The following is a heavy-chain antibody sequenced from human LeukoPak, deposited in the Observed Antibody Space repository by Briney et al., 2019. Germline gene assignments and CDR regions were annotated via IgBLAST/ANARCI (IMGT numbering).Heavy chain of an antibody. D-gene: IGHD5-18*01. CDR2: IYYSGST. J-gene: IGHJ4*02. Sequence: SETLSLTCTVSGGSISSSSYYWGWIRQPPGQGLEWIGSIYYSGSTYYNPSLKSRVTISVDTSKNQFSLKLSSVTAADTAVYYCARQEDTRIQLWREVFLDYWGQGTLVTVSS. V-gene: IGHV4-39*01. CDR1: GGSISSSSYY. CDR3: ARQEDTRIQLWREVFLDY.